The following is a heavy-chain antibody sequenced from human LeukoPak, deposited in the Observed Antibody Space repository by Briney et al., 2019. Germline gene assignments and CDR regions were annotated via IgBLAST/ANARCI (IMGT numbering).Heavy chain of an antibody. J-gene: IGHJ4*02. CDR3: ALQYYDFWSGYYHY. CDR2: INHSGST. V-gene: IGHV4-34*01. D-gene: IGHD3-3*01. CDR1: GGSFSGYY. Sequence: SETLSLTCAVYGGSFSGYYWSWIRQPPGKGLEWIGEINHSGSTNDNPSLKSRVTISVDTSKNQFSLKLSSVTAADTAVYYCALQYYDFWSGYYHYWGQGTLVTVSS.